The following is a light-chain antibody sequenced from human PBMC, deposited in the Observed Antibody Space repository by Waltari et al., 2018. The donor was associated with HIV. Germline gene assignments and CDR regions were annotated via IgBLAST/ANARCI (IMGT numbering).Light chain of an antibody. Sequence: QSVLTQPPSASGTPGQRVTISCSGSNSNIGSNPVNWYQQLPGMAPKLLIYNNKQRPSGVPDRISGSKSGTSASLAISGLQSEDEADYYCAAWDDSLNGVVFGGGTKLTVL. V-gene: IGLV1-44*01. CDR3: AAWDDSLNGVV. CDR1: NSNIGSNP. J-gene: IGLJ2*01. CDR2: NNK.